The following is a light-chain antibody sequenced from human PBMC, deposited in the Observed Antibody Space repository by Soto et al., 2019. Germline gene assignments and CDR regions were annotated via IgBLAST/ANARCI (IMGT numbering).Light chain of an antibody. J-gene: IGKJ1*01. CDR3: QQYNNWPPWT. Sequence: IVMTQSPATLSVSPGERATLSCRASQSVSSNLAWYQQKPRQAPRLLIRGASTRATGVSARFSGSGSGTEFTLTISSLQSEDFAIYYCQQYNNWPPWTFGQGTKVDIK. CDR2: GAS. V-gene: IGKV3-15*01. CDR1: QSVSSN.